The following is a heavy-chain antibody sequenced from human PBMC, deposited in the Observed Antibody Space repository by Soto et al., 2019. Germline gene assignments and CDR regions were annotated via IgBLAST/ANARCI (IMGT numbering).Heavy chain of an antibody. V-gene: IGHV1-46*01. CDR3: AGLDVDTAMVTDGGEGWFDP. D-gene: IGHD5-18*01. J-gene: IGHJ5*02. CDR1: GYTFTSYY. Sequence: QVQLVQSGAEVKKPGASVKVSCKASGYTFTSYYMHWVRQAPGQGLEWMGIINPSGGSTSYAQKFQGRVNMTRATSTSTVDMELSSLRSEDTAVYYCAGLDVDTAMVTDGGEGWFDPWGQGTLVTVSS. CDR2: INPSGGST.